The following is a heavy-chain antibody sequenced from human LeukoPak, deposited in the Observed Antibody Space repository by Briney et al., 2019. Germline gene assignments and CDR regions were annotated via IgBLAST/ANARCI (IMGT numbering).Heavy chain of an antibody. CDR2: IHHTGAT. CDR1: GGSLSGYS. V-gene: IGHV4-34*01. J-gene: IGHJ6*03. D-gene: IGHD1-1*01. Sequence: SETLSLTCAVYGGSLSGYSWSWIRQPPGKGLEWIGEIHHTGATNYKPSLKSRVSISLDMSKNQLSLEMRSVTAADTAVYYCAMGRLDYYYMDVWGRGTTVTVSS. CDR3: AMGRLDYYYMDV.